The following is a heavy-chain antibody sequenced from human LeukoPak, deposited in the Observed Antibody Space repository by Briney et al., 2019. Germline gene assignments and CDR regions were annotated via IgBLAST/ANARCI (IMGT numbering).Heavy chain of an antibody. V-gene: IGHV4-59*01. CDR2: IYYSGST. CDR1: GGSISSYY. Sequence: SETLSLTCTVSGGSISSYYWSWIRQPSGKGLEWIGYIYYSGSTNYNPSLKSRVTISVDTSKNQFSLKLSSVTAADTAVYYCARTYYDFWSGRFDPWGQGTLVTVSS. J-gene: IGHJ5*02. D-gene: IGHD3-3*01. CDR3: ARTYYDFWSGRFDP.